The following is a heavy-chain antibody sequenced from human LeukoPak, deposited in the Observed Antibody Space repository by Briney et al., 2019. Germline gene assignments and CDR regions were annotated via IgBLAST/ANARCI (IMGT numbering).Heavy chain of an antibody. CDR2: IIPIFGTA. CDR1: GYTFTSYG. V-gene: IGHV1-69*13. CDR3: ARDDCSSTSCYGMDV. D-gene: IGHD2-2*01. J-gene: IGHJ6*02. Sequence: GASVKVSFKASGYTFTSYGISWVRQAPGQGLEWMGGIIPIFGTANYAQKFQGRVTITADESTSTAYMELSSLRSEDTAVYYCARDDCSSTSCYGMDVWGQGTTVTVSS.